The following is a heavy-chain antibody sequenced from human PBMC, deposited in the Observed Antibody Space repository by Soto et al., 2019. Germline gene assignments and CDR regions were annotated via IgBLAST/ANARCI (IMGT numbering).Heavy chain of an antibody. CDR2: LYNSGST. CDR3: AKLQPPGWIDA. J-gene: IGHJ5*01. V-gene: IGHV4-61*01. D-gene: IGHD4-4*01. Sequence: QVRLQESGPGLVKPSETLSLTCSVSGDSVTRANAYWIWLRQAPGKGLEWIGYLYNSGSTTYNPSLRSRVSLSLDTSKNQFSVNLTSVTTADSAIYYCAKLQPPGWIDAWGHGTLVTVS. CDR1: GDSVTRANAY.